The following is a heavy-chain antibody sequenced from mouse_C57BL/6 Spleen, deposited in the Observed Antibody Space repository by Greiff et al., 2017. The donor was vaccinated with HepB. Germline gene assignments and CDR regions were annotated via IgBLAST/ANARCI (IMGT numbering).Heavy chain of an antibody. V-gene: IGHV5-9-1*02. CDR1: GFTFSSYA. CDR2: ISSGGDYI. CDR3: TRDRTTVPSAWFAY. J-gene: IGHJ3*01. D-gene: IGHD1-1*01. Sequence: EVQLVESGEGLVKPGGSLKLSCAASGFTFSSYAMSWVRQTPEKRLEWVAYISSGGDYIYYADTVKGRFTISRDNARNTLYLQMSSLKSEDTAMYYCTRDRTTVPSAWFAYWGQGTLVTVSA.